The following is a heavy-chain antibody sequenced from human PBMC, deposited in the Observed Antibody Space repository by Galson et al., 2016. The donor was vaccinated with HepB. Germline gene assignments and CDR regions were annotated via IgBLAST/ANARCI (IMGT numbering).Heavy chain of an antibody. CDR3: ARSSRGTNGWYSYDY. D-gene: IGHD6-19*01. J-gene: IGHJ4*02. Sequence: SLRLSCAASGFTFGNHDMNWVRQAPGKGLEWVSYISSGSNFTGYADSVKGRFTISRDNTNNSLYLQMNSLRVEDTAIYYCARSSRGTNGWYSYDYWGQGTLVTVSS. CDR2: ISSGSNFT. CDR1: GFTFGNHD. V-gene: IGHV3-11*06.